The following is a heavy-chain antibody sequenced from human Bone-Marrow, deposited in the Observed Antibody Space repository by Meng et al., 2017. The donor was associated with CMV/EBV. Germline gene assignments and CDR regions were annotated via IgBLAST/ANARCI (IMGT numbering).Heavy chain of an antibody. CDR1: GYTFTGYY. D-gene: IGHD1-26*01. V-gene: IGHV1-2*02. CDR3: ARMVGATYYFDY. J-gene: IGHJ4*02. Sequence: ASVKVSCKASGYTFTGYYMHWVRQAPGQGLEWMGWINPNSGGTNYAQKFQGRVTMTRDTSISTAYMELSRLRSDDTAVYYCARMVGATYYFDYWGQGTLVTFSS. CDR2: INPNSGGT.